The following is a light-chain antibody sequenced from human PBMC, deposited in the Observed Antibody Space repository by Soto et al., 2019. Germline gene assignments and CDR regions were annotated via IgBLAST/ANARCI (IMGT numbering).Light chain of an antibody. Sequence: QSVLTQPPSASGTPGQRVTISCSGSSSNIGTYTVNWYQQLPGTAPKVLIYGDNQRPSGVADRFSGSKSGTSASLAISGLQSEDEADYYCAAWDDSLNGVVFGGGTKLTVL. V-gene: IGLV1-44*01. CDR2: GDN. CDR1: SSNIGTYT. J-gene: IGLJ2*01. CDR3: AAWDDSLNGVV.